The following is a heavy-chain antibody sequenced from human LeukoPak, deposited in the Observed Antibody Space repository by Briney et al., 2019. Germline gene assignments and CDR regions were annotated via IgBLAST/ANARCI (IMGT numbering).Heavy chain of an antibody. CDR1: GFTFNNYA. Sequence: PGGSLRLSCASSGFTFNNYAMTWVRQAPGKGLEWVSSITASGGSTYCADSVKGRFTISRDNSKNTLYLQMSSLRAEDTAVYYCARDYPTSGIVTISDCWGQGTLVTVSS. CDR2: ITASGGST. J-gene: IGHJ4*02. D-gene: IGHD1-1*01. V-gene: IGHV3-23*01. CDR3: ARDYPTSGIVTISDC.